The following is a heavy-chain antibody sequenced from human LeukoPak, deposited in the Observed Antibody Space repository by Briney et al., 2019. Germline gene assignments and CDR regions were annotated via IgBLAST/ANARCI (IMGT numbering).Heavy chain of an antibody. CDR1: GGSFSGYY. Sequence: SETLSLTCAVYGGSFSGYYGSWIRQPPGKGLEWIGYIYYSGSTNYNPSLKSRVTISVDTSKNQFSRKLSSVTAADTAVYYCAGGGTEGGLEISFFFDLWGRGTLVTVSS. CDR2: IYYSGST. D-gene: IGHD1-1*01. J-gene: IGHJ2*01. CDR3: AGGGTEGGLEISFFFDL. V-gene: IGHV4-59*01.